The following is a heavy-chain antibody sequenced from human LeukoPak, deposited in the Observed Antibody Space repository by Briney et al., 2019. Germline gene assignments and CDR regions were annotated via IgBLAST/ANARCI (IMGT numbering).Heavy chain of an antibody. Sequence: SETLSLTCTVSGGSISTSTYYWGWIRQPPGKGLEWIGSIYYSGSTYYNPSLKSRVTISLDTSKNQFSLRLSSVTAADTAVYYCARDLARQRYCSGGTCSSDYWGQGTLVTVSS. V-gene: IGHV4-39*07. CDR2: IYYSGST. CDR3: ARDLARQRYCSGGTCSSDY. CDR1: GGSISTSTYY. J-gene: IGHJ4*02. D-gene: IGHD2-15*01.